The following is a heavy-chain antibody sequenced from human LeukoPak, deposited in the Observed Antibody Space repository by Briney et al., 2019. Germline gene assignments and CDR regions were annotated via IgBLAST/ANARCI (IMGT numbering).Heavy chain of an antibody. V-gene: IGHV3-15*01. Sequence: GGSLRLSCAASGFSFNKEWVSWVRQAPGKGLEWIGHIKTTADGGTTDYVAPVKGRFSISRDDSKNTVYLQMNNLKIEDTAVYYCTTRPWIQLLLGSDYWGQGTLVTVSS. CDR3: TTRPWIQLLLGSDY. J-gene: IGHJ4*02. D-gene: IGHD5-18*01. CDR1: GFSFNKEW. CDR2: IKTTADGGTT.